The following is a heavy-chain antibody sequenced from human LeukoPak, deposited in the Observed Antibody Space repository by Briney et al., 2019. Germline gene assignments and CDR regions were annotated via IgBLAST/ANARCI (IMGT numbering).Heavy chain of an antibody. J-gene: IGHJ4*02. Sequence: PGRSLRLSCAASGFTSDDYAMHWVRQAPGKGLEWVSGISWNSGSIGYADSVKGRFTISRDNAKNSLYLQMNSLRAEDMALYYCAKAPIRGYSYGCFDYWGQGTLVTVSS. CDR3: AKAPIRGYSYGCFDY. D-gene: IGHD5-18*01. V-gene: IGHV3-9*02. CDR1: GFTSDDYA. CDR2: ISWNSGSI.